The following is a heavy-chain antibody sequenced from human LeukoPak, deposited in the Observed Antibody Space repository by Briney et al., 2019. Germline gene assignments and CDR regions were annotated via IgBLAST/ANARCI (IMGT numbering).Heavy chain of an antibody. D-gene: IGHD6-25*01. V-gene: IGHV3-30*02. CDR1: GFTFSSYG. CDR3: AKEDGIYSSDAHDAFDI. CDR2: IRYDGSNK. Sequence: GSSLRLSCAASGFTFSSYGMHWVRQAPGKGLEWVAFIRYDGSNKYYADSVKGRFTISRDNSKNTLYLQMNSLRAEDTAVYYCAKEDGIYSSDAHDAFDIWGQGTMVTVSS. J-gene: IGHJ3*02.